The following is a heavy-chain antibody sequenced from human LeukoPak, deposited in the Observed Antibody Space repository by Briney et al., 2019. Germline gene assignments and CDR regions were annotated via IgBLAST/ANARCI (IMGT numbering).Heavy chain of an antibody. CDR1: GGSFSGYY. CDR3: ARGGCSSTSCYVGAYYYGMDV. Sequence: SETLSLTCAVYGGSFSGYYWSWIRQPPGKGLEWIGEINHSGSTNYNPSLKSRVTISVDTSKNQFSLKLSSVTAADTAVYYCARGGCSSTSCYVGAYYYGMDVWGQGTTVTVSS. D-gene: IGHD2-2*01. CDR2: INHSGST. V-gene: IGHV4-34*01. J-gene: IGHJ6*02.